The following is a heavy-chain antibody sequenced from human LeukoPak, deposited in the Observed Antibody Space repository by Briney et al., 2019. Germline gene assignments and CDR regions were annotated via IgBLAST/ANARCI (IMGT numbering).Heavy chain of an antibody. V-gene: IGHV5-10-1*01. CDR2: IDPSVSYT. Sequence: RESLKISCKGSGYSFTTYWITWVRQMPGKGLEWMGRIDPSVSYTNYSPSFQGHFTISADKSISTAYLQWSSLKAPDTAMYYCRRQRSGSPLDFWGQGTLVTV. J-gene: IGHJ4*02. CDR3: RRQRSGSPLDF. CDR1: GYSFTTYW. D-gene: IGHD5-12*01.